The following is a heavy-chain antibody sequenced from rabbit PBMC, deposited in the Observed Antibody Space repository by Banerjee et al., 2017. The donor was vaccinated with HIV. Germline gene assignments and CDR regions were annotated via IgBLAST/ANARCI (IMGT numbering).Heavy chain of an antibody. CDR1: GFSFSSSYY. V-gene: IGHV1S40*01. Sequence: QSLEESGGDLVKPGASLTLTCTASGFSFSSSYYMCWVRQAPGKGLEWIACIYAGSSGSTYYASWAKGRFTISKTSSTTVTLQMTSLTAADTATYFCAREGYAGYAGYGYVFGDAFDPWGQGTLVTVS. J-gene: IGHJ2*01. CDR2: IYAGSSGST. D-gene: IGHD6-1*01. CDR3: AREGYAGYAGYGYVFGDAFDP.